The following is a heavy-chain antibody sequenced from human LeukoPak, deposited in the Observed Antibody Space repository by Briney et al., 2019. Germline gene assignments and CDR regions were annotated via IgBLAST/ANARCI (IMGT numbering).Heavy chain of an antibody. Sequence: GGSLRLSCTASGFTFSDHYMDWVRQAPGKGLEWVGRTRNKANSYTTEYAASVKGRFIISRDDSRNSLYLQMNSLKTEDSAVYYCARVKAGGYSYGFDYWGQGILVTVSS. CDR1: GFTFSDHY. CDR2: TRNKANSYTT. D-gene: IGHD5-18*01. V-gene: IGHV3-72*01. CDR3: ARVKAGGYSYGFDY. J-gene: IGHJ4*02.